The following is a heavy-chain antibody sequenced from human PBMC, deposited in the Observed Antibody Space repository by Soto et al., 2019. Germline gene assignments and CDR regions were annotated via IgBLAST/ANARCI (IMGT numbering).Heavy chain of an antibody. CDR1: GYTFTSYA. J-gene: IGHJ4*02. D-gene: IGHD2-15*01. CDR3: ARDLGYALPDY. V-gene: IGHV1-3*01. CDR2: INAGNGNT. Sequence: ASVKLSCKASGYTFTSYAMHWVRQAPGQRLEWMGWINAGNGNTKYSQKFQGRVTITRDTSASTAYMELSSLRSEDTAVYYCARDLGYALPDYWGQGTLVTLSS.